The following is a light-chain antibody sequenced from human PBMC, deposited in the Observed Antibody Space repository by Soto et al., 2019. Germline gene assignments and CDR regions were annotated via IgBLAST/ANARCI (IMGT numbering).Light chain of an antibody. CDR1: QSVSST. Sequence: EIVLTQSPGTLSLSPGERATLFCRASQSVSSTSLAWYQQKPGQAPRLFIYGASTRATGIPDRFSGSGSGTEFTLTISSLQSEDFAVYYCQQYNNWPPITFGQGTRLEIK. CDR2: GAS. V-gene: IGKV3D-15*01. J-gene: IGKJ5*01. CDR3: QQYNNWPPIT.